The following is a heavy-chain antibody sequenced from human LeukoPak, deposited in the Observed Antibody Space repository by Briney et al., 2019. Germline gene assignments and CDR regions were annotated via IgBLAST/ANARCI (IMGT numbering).Heavy chain of an antibody. CDR1: GVTFSSYW. CDR3: AREQYSYGYINY. J-gene: IGHJ4*02. CDR2: IKQDGSEK. D-gene: IGHD5-18*01. V-gene: IGHV3-7*05. Sequence: PGGSLRLSCAASGVTFSSYWMSWVRQAPGKGLEWVANIKQDGSEKYYVDSVKGRFTISRDNAKNSLYLQMNSLRAEDTAVYYCAREQYSYGYINYWGQGTLVTVSS.